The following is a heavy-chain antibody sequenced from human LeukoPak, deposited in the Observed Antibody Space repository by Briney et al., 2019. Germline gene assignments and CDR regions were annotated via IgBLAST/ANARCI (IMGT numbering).Heavy chain of an antibody. Sequence: GTLSLYCAASGFTSVNYAMSWFRQAPGKGREWVGFITSKAYGGTPEYAASVKGRFTISSDDSKSLATLQMNSLRTEDTAVYYCTRDGTGTVGANFYYYYMDVWGKGTTVTVSS. D-gene: IGHD1-7*01. CDR2: ITSKAYGGTP. J-gene: IGHJ6*03. CDR1: GFTSVNYA. V-gene: IGHV3-49*03. CDR3: TRDGTGTVGANFYYYYMDV.